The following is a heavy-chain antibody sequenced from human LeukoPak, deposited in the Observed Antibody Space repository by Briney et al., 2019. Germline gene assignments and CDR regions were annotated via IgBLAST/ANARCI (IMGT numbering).Heavy chain of an antibody. Sequence: GGSLRLSCAASGFTFSTYNMNWVRQAPGKGLVWVARINGDGSSTRYADSVKGRFTISRDNAKNTLYLQMNSLRAEDTAVYSCARELVVREGDYFDNWGQGTLVTVSS. V-gene: IGHV3-74*01. CDR1: GFTFSTYN. D-gene: IGHD2-2*01. CDR3: ARELVVREGDYFDN. J-gene: IGHJ4*02. CDR2: INGDGSST.